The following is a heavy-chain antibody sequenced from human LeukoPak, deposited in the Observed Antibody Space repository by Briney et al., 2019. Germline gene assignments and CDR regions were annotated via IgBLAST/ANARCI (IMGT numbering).Heavy chain of an antibody. J-gene: IGHJ4*02. Sequence: SETLSLTCAVSGTSITYGGYTWNWIRQPPGEGLEWIGYIYYSGTTFYNPSLKSRVTMSLESAKNQLSLKLRSVTAADTAVYYCARGHWEQDTSTYAYWGQGSLVTVSS. D-gene: IGHD1-26*01. V-gene: IGHV4-30-4*07. CDR2: IYYSGTT. CDR1: GTSITYGGYT. CDR3: ARGHWEQDTSTYAY.